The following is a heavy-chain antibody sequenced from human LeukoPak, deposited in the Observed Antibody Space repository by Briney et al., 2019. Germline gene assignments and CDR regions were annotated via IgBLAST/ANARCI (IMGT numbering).Heavy chain of an antibody. D-gene: IGHD6-19*01. V-gene: IGHV3-73*01. CDR3: TRRAMKTSSGWYSSSAFDI. J-gene: IGHJ3*02. CDR1: GFTFSGSA. Sequence: GGSLRLSCAASGFTFSGSAMHWVRQASGKGLEWVGRIRSKANSYATAYAASVKGRFTISRDDSKNTAYLQMNSLKTEDTAVYYCTRRAMKTSSGWYSSSAFDIWGQGTMVTVSS. CDR2: IRSKANSYAT.